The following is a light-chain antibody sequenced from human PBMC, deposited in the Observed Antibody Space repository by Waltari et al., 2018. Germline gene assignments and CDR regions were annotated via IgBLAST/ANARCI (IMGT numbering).Light chain of an antibody. V-gene: IGKV3-20*01. Sequence: EIVLTQSPGTLSLSPGERATPSCRASQSVSRSLAWYQQKPGQAPRLLSYDASSRATGIPDRFSGSGSGTDFSLTISRLEPEDVAVYYCQKYVNLPATFGQGTKVEIK. J-gene: IGKJ1*01. CDR3: QKYVNLPAT. CDR2: DAS. CDR1: QSVSRS.